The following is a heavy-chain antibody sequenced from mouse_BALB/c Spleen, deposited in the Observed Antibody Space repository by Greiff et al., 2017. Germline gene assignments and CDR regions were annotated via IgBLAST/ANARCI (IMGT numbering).Heavy chain of an antibody. CDR3: AKYDYDDGYAMDY. CDR2: ISSGGSYT. Sequence: EVKLVESGGGLVKPGGSLKLSCAASGFTFSSYAMSWVRQSPEKRLEWVAEISSGGSYTYYPDTVTGRFTISRDNAKNTLYLEMSSLRSEDTAMYYCAKYDYDDGYAMDYWGQGTSVTVSS. CDR1: GFTFSSYA. D-gene: IGHD2-4*01. J-gene: IGHJ4*01. V-gene: IGHV5-9-4*01.